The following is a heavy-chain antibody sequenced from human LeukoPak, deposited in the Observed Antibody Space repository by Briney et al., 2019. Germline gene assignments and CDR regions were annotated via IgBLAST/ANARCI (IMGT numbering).Heavy chain of an antibody. Sequence: GGSLRLSCTASGFIFSQYGMSWVRQGPGKGREWVSNVSGSAVRTHNADSLKGRFTISRDNSKDTLYLQMNSLRAEDTAVYYCAKDRRGFSGYDPYDAFDIWGQGTMVTVSS. D-gene: IGHD5-12*01. J-gene: IGHJ3*02. CDR1: GFIFSQYG. CDR3: AKDRRGFSGYDPYDAFDI. CDR2: VSGSAVRT. V-gene: IGHV3-23*01.